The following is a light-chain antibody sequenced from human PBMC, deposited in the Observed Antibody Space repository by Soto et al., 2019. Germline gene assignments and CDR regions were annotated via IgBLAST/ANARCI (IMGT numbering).Light chain of an antibody. CDR1: NIGSKS. J-gene: IGLJ3*02. Sequence: SYELTQPPSVSVAPGRTATITCGGNNIGSKSVHWYQQRPGQAPVLVVYDNNDRPSGIPERFSGSNSGNTATLTISGAEAGDEADYSCQVWDSDSDYSVFGGGTKVTVL. CDR2: DNN. V-gene: IGLV3-21*02. CDR3: QVWDSDSDYSV.